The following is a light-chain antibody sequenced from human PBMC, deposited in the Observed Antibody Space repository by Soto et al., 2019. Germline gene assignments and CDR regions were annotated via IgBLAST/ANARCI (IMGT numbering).Light chain of an antibody. V-gene: IGKV3-15*01. J-gene: IGKJ2*01. CDR2: GAS. CDR1: QSVSSN. Sequence: EIVMTQSPANLSVSPGERATLSCRASQSVSSNLAWYQQKPGQGPRLLIYGASTRATSLPARFSGSGSGTEFTLTINSLQSEDFAVYYCQQYNKWPPYTFGQGTKLEIK. CDR3: QQYNKWPPYT.